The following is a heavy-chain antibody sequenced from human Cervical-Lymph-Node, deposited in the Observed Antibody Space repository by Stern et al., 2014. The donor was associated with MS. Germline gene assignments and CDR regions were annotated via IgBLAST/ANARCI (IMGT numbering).Heavy chain of an antibody. Sequence: VQLVESGAEVRKPGSSVKVSCKASGGTFSSHSFSWVRQAPGQGLEWMGQIIPIFNTANYAQKFQGRVTMTAAGSTSTVYMELSSLRSEDTAVYYCAREGTETAVAAFDLWGQGTLVTVSS. CDR1: GGTFSSHS. V-gene: IGHV1-69*01. D-gene: IGHD6-19*01. J-gene: IGHJ4*02. CDR2: IIPIFNTA. CDR3: AREGTETAVAAFDL.